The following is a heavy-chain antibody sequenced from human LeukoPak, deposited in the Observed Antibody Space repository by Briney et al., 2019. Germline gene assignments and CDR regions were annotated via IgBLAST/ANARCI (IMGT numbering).Heavy chain of an antibody. V-gene: IGHV1-69*05. CDR2: IIPIFGTA. CDR3: ATVYGSGSYYNYYYYGMDV. CDR1: GGTFSSYA. J-gene: IGHJ6*02. Sequence: GASVKVSCKASGGTFSSYAISWVRQAPGQGLEWMGGIIPIFGTANYAQKLQGRVTMTTDTSTSTAYMELRSLRSDDTAVYYCATVYGSGSYYNYYYYGMDVWGQGTTVTVSS. D-gene: IGHD3-10*01.